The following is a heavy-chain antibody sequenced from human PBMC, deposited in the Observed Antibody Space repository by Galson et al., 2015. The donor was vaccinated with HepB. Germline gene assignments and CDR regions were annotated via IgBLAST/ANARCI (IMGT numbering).Heavy chain of an antibody. V-gene: IGHV1-2*02. D-gene: IGHD1-26*01. J-gene: IGHJ3*01. Sequence: SCKASGYTFSGFFIHWVRQAPGQGLEWMGWINISNGASNSEQKFQGRATMTRDTSISAAYMELSGLTSDDTAVYYCMREVAARDSFDVWGQGTTVIVSS. CDR2: INISNGAS. CDR3: MREVAARDSFDV. CDR1: GYTFSGFF.